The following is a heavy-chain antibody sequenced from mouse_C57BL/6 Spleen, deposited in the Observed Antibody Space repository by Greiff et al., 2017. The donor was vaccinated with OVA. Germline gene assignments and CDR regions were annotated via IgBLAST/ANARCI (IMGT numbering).Heavy chain of an antibody. CDR1: GYAFTNYL. Sequence: VQVVESGAELVRPGTSVKVSCKASGYAFTNYLIEWVKQRPGQGLEWIGVINPGSGGTNYNEKFKGKATLTADKSSSTAYMQLSSLTSEDSAVYFCARLGHYFDYWGQGTTLTVSS. J-gene: IGHJ2*01. D-gene: IGHD4-1*01. V-gene: IGHV1-54*01. CDR2: INPGSGGT. CDR3: ARLGHYFDY.